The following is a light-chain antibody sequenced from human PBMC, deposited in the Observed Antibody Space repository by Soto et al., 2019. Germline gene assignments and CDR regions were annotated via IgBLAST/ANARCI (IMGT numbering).Light chain of an antibody. CDR1: QSFNNW. V-gene: IGKV1-5*03. CDR2: KAS. CDR3: QQYNSWT. Sequence: DIQMTQSPSTLSASVGDRVTITCRASQSFNNWLAWYQQKPGKAPKLLIYKASNLESGVPSRFSGSGSGTEFTLTISSLQPDDFGTYYCQQYNSWTFVQGTKVEIK. J-gene: IGKJ1*01.